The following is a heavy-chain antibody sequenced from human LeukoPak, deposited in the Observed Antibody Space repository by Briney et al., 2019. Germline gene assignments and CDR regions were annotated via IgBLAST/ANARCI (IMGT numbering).Heavy chain of an antibody. CDR1: GFTVSSNY. V-gene: IGHV3-53*01. Sequence: PGGSLRLSCAASGFTVSSNYMSWVRQAPGKGLEWVSVIYSGGSTYYADSVKGRFTISRDNSKNTLYLQMNSLRAEDTAVYYCARSLLWFGERPMDYWGQGTLVTVSS. D-gene: IGHD3-10*01. J-gene: IGHJ4*02. CDR2: IYSGGST. CDR3: ARSLLWFGERPMDY.